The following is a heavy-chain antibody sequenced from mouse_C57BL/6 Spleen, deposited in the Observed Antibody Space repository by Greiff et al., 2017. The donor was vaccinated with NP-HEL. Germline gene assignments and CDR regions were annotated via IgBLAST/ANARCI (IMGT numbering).Heavy chain of an antibody. CDR1: GYTFTSYW. CDR3: AKGGRNRYDAMDY. V-gene: IGHV1-64*01. Sequence: VQLQQPGAELVKPGASVKLSCKASGYTFTSYWMHWVKQRPGQGLEWIGMIHPNSGSTNYNEKFKSKATLTVDKSSSTAYMQLSSLTSEDSAVYYCAKGGRNRYDAMDYWGQGTSVTVSS. CDR2: IHPNSGST. J-gene: IGHJ4*01. D-gene: IGHD5-2*01.